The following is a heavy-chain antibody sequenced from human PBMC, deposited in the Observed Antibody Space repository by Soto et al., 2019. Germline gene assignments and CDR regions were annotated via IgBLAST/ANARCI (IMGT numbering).Heavy chain of an antibody. CDR1: GYTFTSSY. J-gene: IGHJ4*02. V-gene: IGHV1-46*01. CDR3: ARVYCSGGSCYGIDY. Sequence: QVQLVQSGAEVKKPGASVKVSCKASGYTFTSSYMHWVRQAPGQGLEWMGIINPSGGSTSYAQKFQGRVTMXXDXSXXTVYMELSSLRSEDTAVYYCARVYCSGGSCYGIDYWGQGTLVTVSS. D-gene: IGHD2-15*01. CDR2: INPSGGST.